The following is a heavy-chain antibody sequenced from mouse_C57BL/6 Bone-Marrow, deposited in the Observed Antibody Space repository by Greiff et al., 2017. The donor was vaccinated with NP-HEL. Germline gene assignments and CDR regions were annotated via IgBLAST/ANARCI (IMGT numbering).Heavy chain of an antibody. CDR3: ARLDSSGYEDY. CDR2: ILPGRGST. V-gene: IGHV1-9*01. D-gene: IGHD3-2*02. CDR1: GYTFTGYW. J-gene: IGHJ2*01. Sequence: VQLQQSGAELMKPGASVKLSCKATGYTFTGYWIEWVKQRPGHGLEWIGEILPGRGSTNYNEKFKGKATFTADTSSNTAYMQLSSLTTEDSSIYYCARLDSSGYEDYWGQGTTLTVSS.